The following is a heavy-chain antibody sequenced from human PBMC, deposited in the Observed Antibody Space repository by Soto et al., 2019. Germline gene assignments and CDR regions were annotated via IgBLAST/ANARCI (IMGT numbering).Heavy chain of an antibody. D-gene: IGHD2-15*01. CDR1: GGSISSYY. Sequence: SETLSLTCTVSGGSISSYYWSWIRQPPGKGLEWIGYIYYSGSTNYNPSLKSRVTISVDTSKNQFSLKLSSVTAADTAVYYCARVITLGYCSGGSCWAWFDPWGQGTLVTVSS. CDR2: IYYSGST. CDR3: ARVITLGYCSGGSCWAWFDP. V-gene: IGHV4-59*08. J-gene: IGHJ5*02.